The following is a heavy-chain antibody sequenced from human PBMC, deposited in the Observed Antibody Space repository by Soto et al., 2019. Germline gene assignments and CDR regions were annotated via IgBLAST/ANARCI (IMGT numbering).Heavy chain of an antibody. CDR3: ARAYYDTSGYSLDP. J-gene: IGHJ5*02. V-gene: IGHV4-59*01. D-gene: IGHD3-22*01. Sequence: LVIMRVRSTVTEVSSGSYCGSRIRQPPGKGLEWIGYIYYSGSTNYNPSLKSRVTISVDTSKNQFSLRLSSATGEDTAVYYCARAYYDTSGYSLDPWGKGILVTVS. CDR2: IYYSGST. CDR1: EVSSGSYC.